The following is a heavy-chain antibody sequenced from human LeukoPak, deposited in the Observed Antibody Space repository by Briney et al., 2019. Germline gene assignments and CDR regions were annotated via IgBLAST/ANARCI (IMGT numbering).Heavy chain of an antibody. Sequence: SETLSLTCTVSGGSISSSNYYWGWIRQPPGKGLEWIGNIYYSGSTYYNPSLNSRVTISVDTSKNQFSLNLSSVTAADTAVYYCARLITAFQAFDSWGQGTLVTVSS. J-gene: IGHJ4*02. V-gene: IGHV4-39*01. CDR1: GGSISSSNYY. D-gene: IGHD3-16*01. CDR2: IYYSGST. CDR3: ARLITAFQAFDS.